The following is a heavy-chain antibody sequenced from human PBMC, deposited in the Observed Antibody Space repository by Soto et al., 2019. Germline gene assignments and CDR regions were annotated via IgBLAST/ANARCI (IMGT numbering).Heavy chain of an antibody. D-gene: IGHD3-10*01. CDR1: GFTFSSYA. J-gene: IGHJ4*02. CDR3: ARDPMGRYYGSGSYYFDY. CDR2: ISYDGSNK. Sequence: LRLSCAASGFTFSSYAMHWVRQAPGKGLEWVAVISYDGSNKYYADSVKGRFTISRDNSKNTLYLQMNSLRAEDTAVYYCARDPMGRYYGSGSYYFDYWGQGTLVTVSS. V-gene: IGHV3-30-3*01.